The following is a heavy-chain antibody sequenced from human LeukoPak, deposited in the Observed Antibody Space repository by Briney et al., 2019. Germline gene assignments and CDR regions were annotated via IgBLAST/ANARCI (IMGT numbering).Heavy chain of an antibody. CDR2: IKEDAGEI. Sequence: PGGSLRLSCAASGFTFSRYWMSWVRQAPGKGLEWVANIKEDAGEIYYVDSVKGRFTISRDTSKNTLYLQMNSLRAEDTAIYYCARSLGSGWATVTPWAFDIWGQGTMVTVSS. V-gene: IGHV3-7*03. J-gene: IGHJ3*02. D-gene: IGHD4-17*01. CDR3: ARSLGSGWATVTPWAFDI. CDR1: GFTFSRYW.